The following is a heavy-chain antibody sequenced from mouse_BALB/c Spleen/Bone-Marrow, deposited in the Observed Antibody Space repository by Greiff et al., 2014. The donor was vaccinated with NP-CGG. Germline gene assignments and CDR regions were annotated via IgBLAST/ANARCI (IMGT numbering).Heavy chain of an antibody. Sequence: QVQLKQSGAEPVKPGASVRISCKGSGYTFTSYSIHWVKQRPGQGLEWIGWIYPGNVDTKYNAKFKGKATLTADKSSSTAYMQLSSLTSEDSAVYFCARGDWDGDYAMDYWGQGTSVTVSS. D-gene: IGHD4-1*01. V-gene: IGHV1S56*01. J-gene: IGHJ4*01. CDR2: IYPGNVDT. CDR3: ARGDWDGDYAMDY. CDR1: GYTFTSYS.